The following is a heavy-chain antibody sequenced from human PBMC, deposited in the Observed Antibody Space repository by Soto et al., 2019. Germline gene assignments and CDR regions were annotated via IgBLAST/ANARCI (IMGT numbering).Heavy chain of an antibody. CDR3: ARAGETDVLPPWFDP. J-gene: IGHJ5*02. CDR2: INWNGGST. Sequence: AGGSLRLSCAASGFTFDDYGMSWVRQAPGKGLEWVSGINWNGGSTGYADSVKGRFTISRDNAKNSLYLQMNSLRAEDTALYYWARAGETDVLPPWFDPWGQGTLVTVSS. CDR1: GFTFDDYG. D-gene: IGHD3-10*01. V-gene: IGHV3-20*04.